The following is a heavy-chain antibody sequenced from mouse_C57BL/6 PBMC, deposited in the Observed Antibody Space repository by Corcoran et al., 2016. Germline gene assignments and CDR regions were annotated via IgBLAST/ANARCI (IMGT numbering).Heavy chain of an antibody. CDR3: ARRYGNPFAY. J-gene: IGHJ3*01. CDR1: GYTFTDYY. D-gene: IGHD2-1*01. Sequence: EVQLQQSGPELVKPGASVKISCKASGYTFTDYYMNWVKQSHGKSLEWIGDINPNNGGTSYNQKFKGKATLTVDKSSSTAYMELRSLTSEDSADYYCARRYGNPFAYWGQGTLVTVSA. V-gene: IGHV1-26*01. CDR2: INPNNGGT.